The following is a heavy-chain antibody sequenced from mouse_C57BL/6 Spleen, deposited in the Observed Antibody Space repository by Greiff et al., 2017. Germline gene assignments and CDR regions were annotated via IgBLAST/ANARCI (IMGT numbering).Heavy chain of an antibody. CDR1: GYTFTDHT. V-gene: IGHV1-78*01. D-gene: IGHD1-1*01. CDR3: ARSDYYGSSPFDY. J-gene: IGHJ2*01. Sequence: VKLVESDAELVKPGASVKISCKVSGYTFTDHTIHWMKQRPEQGLEWIGYIYPRDGSTKYNEKFKGKATLTADKSSSTAYMQLNSLTSEDSAVYFCARSDYYGSSPFDYWGQGTTLTVSS. CDR2: IYPRDGST.